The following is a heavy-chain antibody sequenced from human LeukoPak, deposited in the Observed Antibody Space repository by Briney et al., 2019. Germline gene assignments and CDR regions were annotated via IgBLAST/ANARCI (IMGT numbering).Heavy chain of an antibody. CDR2: ISSSSSYI. V-gene: IGHV3-21*01. J-gene: IGHJ6*03. Sequence: GGSLRLSCAASGFTLSSYSMNWVRQTPGKGLEWVSSISSSSSYIYYADSVKGRFTISRDNAKNSLYLQMNSLRAEDTAVYYCARTSYYYYYMDVWGKGTTVTVSS. CDR3: ARTSYYYYYMDV. CDR1: GFTLSSYS.